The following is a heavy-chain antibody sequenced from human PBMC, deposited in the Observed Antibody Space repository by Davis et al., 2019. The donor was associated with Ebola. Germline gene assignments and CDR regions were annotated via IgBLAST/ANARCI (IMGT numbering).Heavy chain of an antibody. CDR2: IYYSGST. Sequence: PSETLSLTCTVSGGSISSSSYYWGWIRQPPGKGLEWIGSIYYSGSTYYNPSLKSRVTISVDTSKNQFSLKLSSVTAADTAVYYCARHVVFSGWSLNYYFDYWGQGTLVTVSS. J-gene: IGHJ4*02. V-gene: IGHV4-39*01. CDR3: ARHVVFSGWSLNYYFDY. CDR1: GGSISSSSYY. D-gene: IGHD6-19*01.